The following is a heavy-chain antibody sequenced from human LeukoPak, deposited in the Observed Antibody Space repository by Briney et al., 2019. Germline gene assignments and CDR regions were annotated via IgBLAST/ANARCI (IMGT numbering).Heavy chain of an antibody. Sequence: ASVKVSCKASGYTFTGYYMHWVRQAPGQGLEWMGWINPNGGGTNYAQKFQGRVTMTRDTSISTAYMELSRLRSDDTAVYYCARTYSSSWGYFDYWGQGTLVTVSS. J-gene: IGHJ4*02. V-gene: IGHV1-2*02. CDR3: ARTYSSSWGYFDY. D-gene: IGHD6-13*01. CDR2: INPNGGGT. CDR1: GYTFTGYY.